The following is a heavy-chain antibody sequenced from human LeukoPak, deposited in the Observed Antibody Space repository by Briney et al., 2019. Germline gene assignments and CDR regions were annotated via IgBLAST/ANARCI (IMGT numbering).Heavy chain of an antibody. V-gene: IGHV1-2*02. CDR1: GYTFTDYH. CDR3: VRENWYYDY. D-gene: IGHD1-7*01. Sequence: AAVTVSCKASGYTFTDYHMHWVRQAPGQGREWMGRIIPDNGGTSFAQEFQGRVTLSRDTSITTAYMELSRLKSDDTAVYYCVRENWYYDYWGQGTPVTVSS. CDR2: IIPDNGGT. J-gene: IGHJ4*02.